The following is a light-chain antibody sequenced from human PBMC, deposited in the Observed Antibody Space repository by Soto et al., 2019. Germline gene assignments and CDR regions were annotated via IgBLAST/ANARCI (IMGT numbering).Light chain of an antibody. V-gene: IGKV1-5*01. Sequence: DIQMTQSPSTLSASVGDRVTITCRASQSITGWLAWYQQKPGKAPKLLIYDASSLESGVPSWFSGSGSGTEYTLTISSLQPDDFGTYYCQQYKNMYTFGQGTKLEIK. J-gene: IGKJ2*01. CDR3: QQYKNMYT. CDR2: DAS. CDR1: QSITGW.